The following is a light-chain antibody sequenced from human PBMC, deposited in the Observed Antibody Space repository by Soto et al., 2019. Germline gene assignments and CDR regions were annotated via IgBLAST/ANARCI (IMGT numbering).Light chain of an antibody. J-gene: IGKJ2*01. CDR3: HQYDDGPYT. V-gene: IGKV3-15*01. Sequence: DIVFKQSPGSLSVSPGGRATLSCRASQSVSSNVAWYQQIPGQTPRLLIYGASTRATGIPVRFSGSGSGTEFTLTISSLQSEDFAVYYCHQYDDGPYTFGQGTKVDIK. CDR1: QSVSSN. CDR2: GAS.